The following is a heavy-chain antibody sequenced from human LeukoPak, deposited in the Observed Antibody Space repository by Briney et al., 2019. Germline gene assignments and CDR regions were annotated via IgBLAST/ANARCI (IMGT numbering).Heavy chain of an antibody. J-gene: IGHJ4*02. Sequence: ASVKVSCKASGYTFTSYDINWVRQATGQGLEWMGWMNPNSGNTGYAQKFQGRVTMTRNTSISTAYMELGSLRSEDTAVYYCARVRGYAGTEVDYWGQGTLVTVSS. CDR3: ARVRGYAGTEVDY. CDR1: GYTFTSYD. CDR2: MNPNSGNT. D-gene: IGHD3-10*01. V-gene: IGHV1-8*01.